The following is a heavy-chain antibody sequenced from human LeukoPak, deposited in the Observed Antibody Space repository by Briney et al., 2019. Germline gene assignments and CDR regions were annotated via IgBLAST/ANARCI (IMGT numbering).Heavy chain of an antibody. V-gene: IGHV4-59*08. CDR1: GGFISSYY. D-gene: IGHD1-26*01. J-gene: IGHJ4*02. CDR2: IYYSGST. Sequence: SETLSLTCTVSGGFISSYYWSWIRQPPGKGLEWIGYIYYSGSTNYNPSLKSRVTISVDTSKNQFSLKLSSVTAADTAVYYCARRGGDYWGQGTLVTVSS. CDR3: ARRGGDY.